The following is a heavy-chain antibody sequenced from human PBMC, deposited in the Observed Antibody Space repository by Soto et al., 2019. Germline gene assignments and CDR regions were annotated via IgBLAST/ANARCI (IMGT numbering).Heavy chain of an antibody. CDR2: ISGSSGYT. J-gene: IGHJ4*02. D-gene: IGHD1-26*01. V-gene: IGHV3-23*01. CDR1: GFNIVNHA. CDR3: AKVERMTPYTHLR. Sequence: GVSLRLCYAASGFNIVNHARGWIIKATGTGPEWVSSISGSSGYTYYADSMQGRFTISRDNSRNTLYLQMNSLTAEDTALYYCAKVERMTPYTHLRWGQGTLVTVSS.